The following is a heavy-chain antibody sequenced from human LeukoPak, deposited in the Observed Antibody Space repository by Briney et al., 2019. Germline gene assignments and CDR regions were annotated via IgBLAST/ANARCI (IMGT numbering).Heavy chain of an antibody. CDR2: IWYNGSNK. CDR1: GFTFSSYG. Sequence: GGSLRLSCAASGFTFSSYGMHWVRQAPGKGLEWVAVIWYNGSNKYYADSVKGRFTISRDNSKNTLYLQMNSLRAEDTAVYYCARDLVGTTKHYYYGMDVWGKGTTVTVSS. CDR3: ARDLVGTTKHYYYGMDV. J-gene: IGHJ6*04. V-gene: IGHV3-33*01. D-gene: IGHD1-1*01.